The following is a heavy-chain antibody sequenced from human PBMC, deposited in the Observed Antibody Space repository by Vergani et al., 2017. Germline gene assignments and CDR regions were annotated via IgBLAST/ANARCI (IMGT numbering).Heavy chain of an antibody. Sequence: QVQLQESGPGLVKPSETLSLTCTVSGGSISSYYWSWIRQPPGKGLEWIGYIYYSGSTNHNPSLKSRVTISVDTSKNQFSLKLSSVTAADTAVYYCARRYYDSSGYPIDIWGQGTMVTVSS. V-gene: IGHV4-59*08. J-gene: IGHJ3*02. D-gene: IGHD3-22*01. CDR2: IYYSGST. CDR1: GGSISSYY. CDR3: ARRYYDSSGYPIDI.